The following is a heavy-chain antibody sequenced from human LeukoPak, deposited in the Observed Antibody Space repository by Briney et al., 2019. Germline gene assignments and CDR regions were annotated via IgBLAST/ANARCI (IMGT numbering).Heavy chain of an antibody. CDR2: ISGDGGST. D-gene: IGHD3-10*01. CDR1: GFTLDDYA. J-gene: IGHJ4*02. CDR3: ANSRGDYFDY. V-gene: IGHV3-43*02. Sequence: GGSLRLSCAASGFTLDDYAMHWVRQAPGKGLEWVSLISGDGGSTYYADSVKGRFTISRDNSKNSLYLQMNSLRTEDTALYYCANSRGDYFDYWGQGTLVTVSS.